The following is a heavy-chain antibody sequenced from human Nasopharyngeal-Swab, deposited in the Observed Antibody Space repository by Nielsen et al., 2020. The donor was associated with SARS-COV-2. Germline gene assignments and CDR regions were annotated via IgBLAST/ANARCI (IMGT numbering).Heavy chain of an antibody. CDR1: GFTFSSYW. CDR2: IKQDGSEK. J-gene: IGHJ4*02. Sequence: GEALKISCAASGFTFSSYWMSWVRQAPGKGLEWVANIKQDGSEKYYVDSVKGRFTIARDNAKNALYLQMNSLRAEDTAVYYCARAHRLDYWGQGTLVTVSS. CDR3: ARAHRLDY. V-gene: IGHV3-7*01. D-gene: IGHD1-14*01.